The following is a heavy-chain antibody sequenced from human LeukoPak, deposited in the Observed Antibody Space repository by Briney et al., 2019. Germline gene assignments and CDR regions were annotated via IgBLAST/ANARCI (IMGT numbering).Heavy chain of an antibody. Sequence: GESRKISCKGSGYICTSYLICCGRQLPGKVLEWMGIIYTGDSDTKYSPSFQGQVTISADKSISTAYMQWSSLKASDTAMYYCARRSSSWDRYDNWGQGTLVTVSS. CDR1: GYICTSYL. J-gene: IGHJ4*02. CDR2: IYTGDSDT. CDR3: ARRSSSWDRYDN. V-gene: IGHV5-51*01. D-gene: IGHD6-13*01.